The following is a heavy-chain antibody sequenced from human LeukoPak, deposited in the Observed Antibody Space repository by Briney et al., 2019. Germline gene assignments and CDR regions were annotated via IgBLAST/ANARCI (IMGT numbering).Heavy chain of an antibody. CDR1: GFIFDEYT. CDR3: AVVLNPAGYSGYDWGVDY. V-gene: IGHV3-9*01. Sequence: GGSLRLSCAASGFIFDEYTMHWVRQVPGKGLEWVSRVRNSGNIDYVDSVKGRFTISRDNSKNTLYLQMNSLRAEDTAVYYCAVVLNPAGYSGYDWGVDYWGQGTLVTVSS. CDR2: VRNSGNI. D-gene: IGHD5-12*01. J-gene: IGHJ4*02.